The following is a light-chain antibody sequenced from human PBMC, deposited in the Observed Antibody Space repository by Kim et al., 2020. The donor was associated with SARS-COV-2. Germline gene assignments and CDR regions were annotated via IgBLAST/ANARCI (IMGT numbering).Light chain of an antibody. J-gene: IGLJ2*01. V-gene: IGLV2-14*01. CDR3: SSYTSSSTTVV. CDR1: SSDVGGYNY. Sequence: QSALPHPASLSGSPGQSITISCTGTSSDVGGYNYVSWYQQHPGKAPKLMIYDVSKRPSGVSNRFSGSKSGNTASLTISGLQAEDEADYYCSSYTSSSTTVVFGGGTQLTVL. CDR2: DVS.